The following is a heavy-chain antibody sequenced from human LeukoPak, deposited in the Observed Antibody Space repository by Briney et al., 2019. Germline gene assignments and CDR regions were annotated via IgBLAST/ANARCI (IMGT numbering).Heavy chain of an antibody. CDR2: ISGSGGST. V-gene: IGHV3-23*01. CDR1: GFTFSSYA. J-gene: IGHJ6*03. CDR3: AKDYSSPSYYYLDV. Sequence: PGGSLRLSCAASGFTFSSYAMSWVRQAPGKGLEWVSSISGSGGSTYNADSVKGRFTISRDNSKNTLYLQMNSLRAEDTAIYYCAKDYSSPSYYYLDVWGKGTTVTVSS. D-gene: IGHD6-13*01.